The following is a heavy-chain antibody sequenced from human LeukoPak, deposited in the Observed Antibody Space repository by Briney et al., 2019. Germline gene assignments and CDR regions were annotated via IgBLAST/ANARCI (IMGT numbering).Heavy chain of an antibody. CDR3: ARGGGNRDGYNR. D-gene: IGHD5-24*01. Sequence: GGSLRLSCAASGFTFSSYAMHWVRQAPGKGLEWVAVISYDGSNKYYADSVKGRFTISRDNSKNTLYLQMNSLRVEDTAVYYCARGGGNRDGYNRWGQGTLVTVSS. CDR1: GFTFSSYA. CDR2: ISYDGSNK. J-gene: IGHJ4*02. V-gene: IGHV3-30-3*01.